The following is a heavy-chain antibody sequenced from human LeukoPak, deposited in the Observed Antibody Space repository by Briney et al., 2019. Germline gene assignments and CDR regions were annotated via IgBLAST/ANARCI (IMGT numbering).Heavy chain of an antibody. CDR1: GFTFSSDA. CDR2: ISGSGGST. Sequence: PRGSLRLSCAASGFTFSSDAMSWVRQAPGKGLEWVSAISGSGGSTYYADSVKGRFTISRDNSKNTLYMQMKSLRAEDTSVYYCASRRRGNIFWVRYFARLLPTYWGQGTLVTVSS. J-gene: IGHJ4*02. V-gene: IGHV3-23*01. D-gene: IGHD3-9*01. CDR3: ASRRRGNIFWVRYFARLLPTY.